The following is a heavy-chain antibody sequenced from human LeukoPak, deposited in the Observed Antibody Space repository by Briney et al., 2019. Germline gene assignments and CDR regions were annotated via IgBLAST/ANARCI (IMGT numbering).Heavy chain of an antibody. V-gene: IGHV3-74*01. CDR2: INSDGSRT. CDR3: ARDRGAFDI. CDR1: GFTFSSFA. D-gene: IGHD5-12*01. J-gene: IGHJ3*02. Sequence: GGSLRLSCAASGFTFSSFAMSWVRQAPGKGLVWVSRINSDGSRTSYADSEKGRFTISRDNAKNTLYLQVNSLRAEDTAVYYCARDRGAFDIWGQGTMVTVSS.